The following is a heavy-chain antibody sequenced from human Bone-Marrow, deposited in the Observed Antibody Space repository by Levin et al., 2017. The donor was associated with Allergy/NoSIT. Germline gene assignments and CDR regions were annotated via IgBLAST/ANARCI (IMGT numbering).Heavy chain of an antibody. CDR1: GLKFDDYS. V-gene: IGHV3-9*01. CDR2: ISWNGGII. Sequence: PGGSLRLSCSASGLKFDDYSFHWIRQTPGKGLEWISTISWNGGIIYYAASVKGRFTISRDNARDSVFLQMTSLRADDTAFYYCAKRNYYYGLDVWGQGTAVTVSS. J-gene: IGHJ6*02. CDR3: AKRNYYYGLDV.